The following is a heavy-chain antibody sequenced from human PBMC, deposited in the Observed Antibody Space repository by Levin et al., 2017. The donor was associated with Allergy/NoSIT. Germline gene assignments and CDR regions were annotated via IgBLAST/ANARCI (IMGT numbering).Heavy chain of an antibody. J-gene: IGHJ4*02. V-gene: IGHV3-11*01. Sequence: GGSLRLSCAASGFTFSDYYMSWIRQAPGKGLEWVSYISSSGSTIYYADSVKGRFTISRDNAKNSLYLQMNSLRAEDTAVYYCARDDYYDSSGYYLRELDYWGQGTLVTVSS. D-gene: IGHD3-22*01. CDR2: ISSSGSTI. CDR3: ARDDYYDSSGYYLRELDY. CDR1: GFTFSDYY.